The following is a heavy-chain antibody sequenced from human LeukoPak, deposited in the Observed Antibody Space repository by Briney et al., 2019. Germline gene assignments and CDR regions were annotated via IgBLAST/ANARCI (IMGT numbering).Heavy chain of an antibody. CDR1: GFTFSSYA. D-gene: IGHD3-10*01. CDR3: ATLPGLGRY. V-gene: IGHV3-23*01. J-gene: IGHJ4*02. Sequence: GGSLGLSCAASGFTFSSYAMRWVRQAPGKGLEWVSAISGSGGSTYYADSVKGRFTISRDTSKNTLYLQLISLRAEDTAVYYCATLPGLGRYWGEEPLVTVSS. CDR2: ISGSGGST.